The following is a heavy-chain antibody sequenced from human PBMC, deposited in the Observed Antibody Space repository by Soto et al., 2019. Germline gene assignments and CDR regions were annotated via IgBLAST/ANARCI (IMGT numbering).Heavy chain of an antibody. D-gene: IGHD3-10*01. CDR3: ARDMVRGLYPEYFQH. J-gene: IGHJ1*01. V-gene: IGHV3-66*01. CDR1: GFTVSSNY. Sequence: EVQLVESGGGLVQPGGSLRLSCAASGFTVSSNYMSWVRQAPGKGLEWVSVRYSGGSTYYADSVKGRFTISRDNSKNTLYLQMNSLSAEDTAVYYCARDMVRGLYPEYFQHWGQGTLVTVSS. CDR2: RYSGGST.